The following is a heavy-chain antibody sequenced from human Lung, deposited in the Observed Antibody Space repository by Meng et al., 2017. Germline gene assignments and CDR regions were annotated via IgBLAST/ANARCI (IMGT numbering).Heavy chain of an antibody. CDR2: TNYRSKWYN. V-gene: IGHV6-1*01. Sequence: QVHLQQSGPGLVQPSQTLSLTCALSGDSVSSTSAAWNWIRQSPSRGLEWLGRTNYRSKWYNGYAVSVRSRITSNPDPSKNPFSLQLNAVTPEDTAVYYCARSQQWLDSWGQGTLVTVSS. CDR1: GDSVSSTSAA. D-gene: IGHD6-19*01. CDR3: ARSQQWLDS. J-gene: IGHJ4*02.